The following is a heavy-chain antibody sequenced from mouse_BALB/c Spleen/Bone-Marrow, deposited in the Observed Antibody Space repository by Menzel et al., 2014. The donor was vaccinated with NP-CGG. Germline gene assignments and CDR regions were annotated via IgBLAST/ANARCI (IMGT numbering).Heavy chain of an antibody. Sequence: VQLQQSGAELVKPGASVKLSCTASGFNIKDTYMHWVKQRPEQGLEWIGRIDPANGNTKYDPKFQGKATITADTSSNTACLQLSSLTPEHTAVYYYARSGGYRSCLAWFEYWGQETLVTGSA. CDR2: IDPANGNT. D-gene: IGHD1-1*01. CDR1: GFNIKDTY. V-gene: IGHV14-3*02. J-gene: IGHJ3*01. CDR3: ARSGGYRSCLAWFEY.